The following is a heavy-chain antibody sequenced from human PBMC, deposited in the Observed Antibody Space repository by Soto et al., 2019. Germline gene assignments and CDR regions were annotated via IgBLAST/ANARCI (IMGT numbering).Heavy chain of an antibody. V-gene: IGHV1-46*01. CDR1: GYTFTSCY. CDR2: INPSGGST. J-gene: IGHJ4*02. CDR3: ASEMPTHRGYSGGSPFYY. D-gene: IGHD2-15*01. Sequence: ASVKVSCKASGYTFTSCYIHWVRQAPGQGLEWMGIINPSGGSTSYAQKFQGRVTMTRDTSTSTVYMELSSLRSEDTAVYYCASEMPTHRGYSGGSPFYYWGQGTLVTVSS.